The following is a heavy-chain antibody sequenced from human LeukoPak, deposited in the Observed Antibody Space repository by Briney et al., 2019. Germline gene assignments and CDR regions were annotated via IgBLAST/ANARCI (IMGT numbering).Heavy chain of an antibody. CDR1: GFTFSSYS. D-gene: IGHD5-18*01. Sequence: PGGSLRLSCAASGFTFSSYSMNWVRQAPGKGLEWVANIKQDGSEKYYVDSVKGRFTISRDNAKNSLYLQMNSLRAEDTAVYYCARQRGYSYGFDAFDIWGQGTMVTVSS. CDR2: IKQDGSEK. CDR3: ARQRGYSYGFDAFDI. V-gene: IGHV3-7*01. J-gene: IGHJ3*02.